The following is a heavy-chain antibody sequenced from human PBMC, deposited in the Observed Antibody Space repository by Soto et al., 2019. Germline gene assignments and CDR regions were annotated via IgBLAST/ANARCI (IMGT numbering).Heavy chain of an antibody. J-gene: IGHJ5*02. CDR3: VRGRTSMVRRLNWFDP. D-gene: IGHD2-8*01. CDR1: GYTFTSYD. V-gene: IGHV1-8*01. CDR2: MNPNSGNT. Sequence: ASVKVSCKASGYTFTSYDFSWVRQATGRGLEWMGWMNPNSGNTGYAQKFQGRVTMTRNTSISTAYMELSSLRSEDTAVYYCVRGRTSMVRRLNWFDPWGQGTQVTVSS.